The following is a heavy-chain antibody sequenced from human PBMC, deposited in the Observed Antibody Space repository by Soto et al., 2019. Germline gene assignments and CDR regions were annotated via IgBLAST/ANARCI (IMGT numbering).Heavy chain of an antibody. CDR3: ASRQRYVDIVATPSPYFDY. CDR1: GGTFSSYA. V-gene: IGHV1-69*06. CDR2: IIPIFGTA. J-gene: IGHJ4*02. D-gene: IGHD5-12*01. Sequence: SVKVSCKASGGTFSSYAISWVRQAPGQGLEWMGGIIPIFGTANYAQKFQGRVTITADKSTSTAYMELSSLRSEDTAVYYCASRQRYVDIVATPSPYFDYWGQGTLVTVSS.